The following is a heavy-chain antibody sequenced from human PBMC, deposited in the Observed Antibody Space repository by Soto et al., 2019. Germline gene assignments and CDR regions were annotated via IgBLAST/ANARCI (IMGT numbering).Heavy chain of an antibody. Sequence: QGHLVQSEAEVKKSGASVKVSCKASGYTFTRYGISWVRQAPGQGLEWMGWISGYNGDTNYAQKLQGRVSMTLDTSTGTAYMELRSLTSDDTAIYYCAKNGQPPYYYYGLDVWGQGTKVTVSS. V-gene: IGHV1-18*01. CDR2: ISGYNGDT. J-gene: IGHJ6*02. D-gene: IGHD2-8*01. CDR1: GYTFTRYG. CDR3: AKNGQPPYYYYGLDV.